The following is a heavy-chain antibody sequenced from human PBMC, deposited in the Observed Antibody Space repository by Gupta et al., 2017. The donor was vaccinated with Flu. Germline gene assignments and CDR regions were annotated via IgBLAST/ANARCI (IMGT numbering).Heavy chain of an antibody. D-gene: IGHD6-19*01. J-gene: IGHJ5*01. CDR2: INNIGAST. Sequence: FSDYAMNWVRQSPGKGLQWISGINNIGASTYYADSVRGRFTVSRDNSENTFYLQMNSLRVEDTAIYYCAKDLYTVPGALDSWGQGTLVTVSS. CDR1: FSDYA. V-gene: IGHV3-23*01. CDR3: AKDLYTVPGALDS.